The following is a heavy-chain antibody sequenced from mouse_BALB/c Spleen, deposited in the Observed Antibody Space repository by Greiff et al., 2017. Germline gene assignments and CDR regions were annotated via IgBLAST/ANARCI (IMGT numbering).Heavy chain of an antibody. CDR1: GYTFTDYN. CDR3: ARKTGRYYFDY. D-gene: IGHD4-1*01. V-gene: IGHV1S29*02. J-gene: IGHJ2*01. Sequence: VQLQQSGPELVKPGASVKISCKASGYTFTDYNMHWVKQSHGKSLEWIGYIYPYNGGTGYNQKFKSKATLTVDNSSSTAYMELRSLTSEDSAVYYCARKTGRYYFDYWGQGTTLTVSS. CDR2: IYPYNGGT.